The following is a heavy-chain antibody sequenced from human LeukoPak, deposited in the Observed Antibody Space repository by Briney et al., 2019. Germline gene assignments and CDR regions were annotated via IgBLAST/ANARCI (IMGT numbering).Heavy chain of an antibody. CDR3: ARERTDSSSWYRYYYYYMDV. D-gene: IGHD6-13*01. J-gene: IGHJ6*03. V-gene: IGHV1-69*05. Sequence: ASVKVSCKASGGTFGSYAISWVRQAPGQGLEWMGRIIPIFGTANYAQKFQGRVTITTDESTSTAYMELSSLRSEDTAVYYCARERTDSSSWYRYYYYYMDVWGKGTTVTVSS. CDR2: IIPIFGTA. CDR1: GGTFGSYA.